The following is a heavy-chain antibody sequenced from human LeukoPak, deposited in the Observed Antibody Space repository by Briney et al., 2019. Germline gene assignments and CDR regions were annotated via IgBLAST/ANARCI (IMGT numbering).Heavy chain of an antibody. CDR3: ARAQTPPPYCSGGSCYTLGPYYFDY. V-gene: IGHV1-18*01. J-gene: IGHJ4*02. D-gene: IGHD2-15*01. CDR2: ISAYNGNT. Sequence: ASLSASSTASGYTFTTYGISSVPQAPGQGREGMGWISAYNGNTNYAQKLQGRVTMTTDTSTSTAYMELRSLRSDDTAVYYCARAQTPPPYCSGGSCYTLGPYYFDYWGQGTLVAVSS. CDR1: GYTFTTYG.